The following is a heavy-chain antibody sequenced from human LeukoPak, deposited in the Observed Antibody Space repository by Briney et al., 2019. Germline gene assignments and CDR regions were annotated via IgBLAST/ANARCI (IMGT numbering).Heavy chain of an antibody. CDR1: GGSFSGYY. CDR2: INHSGST. Sequence: PSETLSLTCAVYGGSFSGYYWSWIRQPPGKGLEWTADINHSGSTNYNPSLKSRVTISVDTSKNQFSLKLSSVTAPDTAVYYGASVHYRTTMIVVAHNGFDPWGQGTLVTVSS. J-gene: IGHJ5*02. V-gene: IGHV4-34*01. D-gene: IGHD3-22*01. CDR3: ASVHYRTTMIVVAHNGFDP.